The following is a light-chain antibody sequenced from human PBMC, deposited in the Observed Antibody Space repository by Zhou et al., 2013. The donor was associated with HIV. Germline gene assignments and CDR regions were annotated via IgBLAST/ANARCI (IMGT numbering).Light chain of an antibody. V-gene: IGKV1-5*03. CDR1: QSIGNW. CDR3: QQCNSYPYT. CDR2: RAS. J-gene: IGKJ2*01. Sequence: DIQMTQSPSSLSASVGASVTITCRASQSIGNWLAWYQQKPGKAPKLLIYRASTLEDGVPSRFSGSGSGTQFTLTISTLQPDDFGTYYCQQCNSYPYTFGLGDQAGDQT.